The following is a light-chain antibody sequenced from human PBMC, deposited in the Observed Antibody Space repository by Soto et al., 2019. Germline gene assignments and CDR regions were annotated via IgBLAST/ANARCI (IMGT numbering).Light chain of an antibody. Sequence: EIVMTQSPATLSVSPGERATLSCRASQSVSSSYLAWYQQKPGQAPRLLIYGASSRATGIPDRFSGSGSGTDFTLTISRLEPEDFGVYYCQQYESSLTFGGGTKVDIK. CDR3: QQYESSLT. J-gene: IGKJ4*01. CDR2: GAS. V-gene: IGKV3-20*01. CDR1: QSVSSSY.